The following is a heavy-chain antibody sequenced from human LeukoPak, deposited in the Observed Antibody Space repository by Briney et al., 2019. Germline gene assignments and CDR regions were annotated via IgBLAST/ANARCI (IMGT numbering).Heavy chain of an antibody. J-gene: IGHJ5*02. V-gene: IGHV4-34*01. CDR3: TRYDPAATGGWFDP. CDR1: GGSFSGYY. CDR2: INHSGST. D-gene: IGHD2-15*01. Sequence: SETLSLTCAVYGGSFSGYYWSWIRQPPGKGLEWIGEINHSGSTNYNPSLKSRVTISVDTSKSQFSLELSSVAAADTAVYYCTRYDPAATGGWFDPWGQGTLVTVSS.